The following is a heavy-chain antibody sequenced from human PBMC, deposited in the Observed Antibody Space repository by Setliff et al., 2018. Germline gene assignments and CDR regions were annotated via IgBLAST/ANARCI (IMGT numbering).Heavy chain of an antibody. V-gene: IGHV1-18*01. CDR1: GYPFTNYG. J-gene: IGHJ4*02. D-gene: IGHD3-22*01. CDR2: ISTYNINT. CDR3: VRGQGPRTVVAIPFDH. Sequence: ASVKVSCKASGYPFTNYGITWVRQAPGQGLEWLGWISTYNINTNYAQKLQDRVTMTTDTSTSTAYMELRSLRSDDTALYYCVRGQGPRTVVAIPFDHWGQGTLVTVSS.